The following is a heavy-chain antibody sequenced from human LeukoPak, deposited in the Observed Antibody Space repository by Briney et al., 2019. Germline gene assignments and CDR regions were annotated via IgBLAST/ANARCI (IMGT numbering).Heavy chain of an antibody. CDR3: AGDPPGTPVGFDV. CDR1: AGTFNRYA. Sequence: SVKVSCKASAGTFNRYAISWLRQAPGQGLEWMGRITPLSATPSQSQWIQGRVTITADISTNTVYLDLSSLRSEDTALYFCAGDPPGTPVGFDVWGQGTMVTVSS. J-gene: IGHJ3*01. CDR2: ITPLSATP. V-gene: IGHV1-69*06. D-gene: IGHD3-10*01.